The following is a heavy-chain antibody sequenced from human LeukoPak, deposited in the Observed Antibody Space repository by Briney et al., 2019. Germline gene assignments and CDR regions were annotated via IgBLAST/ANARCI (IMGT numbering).Heavy chain of an antibody. CDR2: IRTYNGNT. CDR1: GYTFTTYG. CDR3: AREYILTGFAVNWFDP. Sequence: ASVKVSCKASGYTFTTYGISWVRQAPGQGLEWMGWIRTYNGNTNYAQKFQGRVTMTTDTSTSTAYMELRSLRSDDTAVYYCAREYILTGFAVNWFDPWGQGTLVTVSP. D-gene: IGHD3-9*01. J-gene: IGHJ5*02. V-gene: IGHV1-18*01.